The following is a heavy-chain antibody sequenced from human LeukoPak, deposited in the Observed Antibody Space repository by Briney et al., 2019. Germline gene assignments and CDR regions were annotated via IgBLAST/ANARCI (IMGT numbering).Heavy chain of an antibody. J-gene: IGHJ4*02. CDR1: GFTFSSYA. CDR3: ASLLGYCSSTSCYTGSQFDY. Sequence: GGSLRLSCAASGFTFSSYAMHWVRQAPGKGLEWVAVISYDGSNKYYADSVKGRFTISRDNSKNTLYLQMNSLRAEDTAVYYCASLLGYCSSTSCYTGSQFDYWGQGTLVTVSS. CDR2: ISYDGSNK. V-gene: IGHV3-30-3*01. D-gene: IGHD2-2*02.